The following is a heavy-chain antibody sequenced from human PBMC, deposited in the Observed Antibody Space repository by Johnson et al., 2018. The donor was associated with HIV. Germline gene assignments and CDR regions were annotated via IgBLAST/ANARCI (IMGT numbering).Heavy chain of an antibody. CDR2: IKQDGSEK. V-gene: IGHV3-7*05. D-gene: IGHD1-26*01. J-gene: IGHJ3*01. CDR3: ARDLTWEMQDTFDL. CDR1: GFTFSSYW. Sequence: VQLVESGGGLVHPGGSLRLSCATSGFTFSSYWMSWVRQAPGKGLEWVANIKQDGSEKYYAESVQGRFNISRDNPKNTLYLQMKSLRLEDTALYFCARDLTWEMQDTFDLWGQGTMVTVSS.